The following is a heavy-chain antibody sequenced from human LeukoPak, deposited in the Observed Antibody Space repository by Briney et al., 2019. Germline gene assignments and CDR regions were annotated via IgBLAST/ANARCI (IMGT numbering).Heavy chain of an antibody. CDR3: ARVYDSSGYYSDYFDY. D-gene: IGHD3-22*01. CDR2: ISSSSSYI. J-gene: IGHJ4*02. V-gene: IGHV3-21*01. CDR1: GFTFSSYG. Sequence: GGSLRLSCAASGFTFSSYGMNWVRQAPGKGLEWVSSISSSSSYIYYADSVKGRFTISRDNAKNSLYLQMNSLRAEDTAVYYCARVYDSSGYYSDYFDYWGQGTLVTVSS.